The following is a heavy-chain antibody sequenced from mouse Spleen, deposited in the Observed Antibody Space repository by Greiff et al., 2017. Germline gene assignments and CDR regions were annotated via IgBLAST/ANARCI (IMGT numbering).Heavy chain of an antibody. CDR2: IDPSESYT. CDR3: ARPGFDY. CDR1: GYTFTSYW. J-gene: IGHJ2*01. Sequence: QVQLQQSGAELVRPGTSVKLSCKASGYTFTSYWMHWVKQRPGQGLEWIGVIDPSESYTNYNQKFKGKATLTVDTSSSTAYMQLSSLTSEDSAVYYCARPGFDYWGQGTTLTVSS. V-gene: IGHV1-59*01.